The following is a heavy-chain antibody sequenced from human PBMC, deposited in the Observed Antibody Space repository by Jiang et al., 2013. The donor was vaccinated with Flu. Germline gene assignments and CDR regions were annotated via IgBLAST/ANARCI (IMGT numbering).Heavy chain of an antibody. J-gene: IGHJ6*02. V-gene: IGHV4-31*01. CDR3: ARDDYGSEYYGMDV. Sequence: TISVDTSKNQFSLKLSSVTAADTAVYYCARDDYGSEYYGMDVWGQGTTVTVSS. D-gene: IGHD3-10*01.